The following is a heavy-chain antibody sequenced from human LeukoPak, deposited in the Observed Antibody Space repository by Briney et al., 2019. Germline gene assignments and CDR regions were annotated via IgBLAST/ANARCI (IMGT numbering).Heavy chain of an antibody. J-gene: IGHJ4*02. V-gene: IGHV1-24*01. CDR2: FDPEDGET. CDR3: ATNIVVVPAAMPEGY. Sequence: ASVKVSCKVSGYTLTELSMHWVRQAPGKGLEWMGGFDPEDGETIYAQKFQGRVTMTEDTSTDTAYMELSSLRSEDTAVYYCATNIVVVPAAMPEGYWGQGTLVTVSS. CDR1: GYTLTELS. D-gene: IGHD2-2*01.